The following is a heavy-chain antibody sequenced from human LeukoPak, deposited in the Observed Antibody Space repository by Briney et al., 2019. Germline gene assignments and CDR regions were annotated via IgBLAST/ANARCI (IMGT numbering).Heavy chain of an antibody. CDR2: ISAYNGNT. CDR3: AGIREWSNWFDP. Sequence: ASVKVSCKASGYTFTSYGISWVRQAPGQGLEWMGWISAYNGNTHYAQKLQGRVTMTTDTSTSTVYMELRSLRSDDTAVYYCAGIREWSNWFDPWGQGTLVTVSS. D-gene: IGHD3-3*01. CDR1: GYTFTSYG. J-gene: IGHJ5*02. V-gene: IGHV1-18*01.